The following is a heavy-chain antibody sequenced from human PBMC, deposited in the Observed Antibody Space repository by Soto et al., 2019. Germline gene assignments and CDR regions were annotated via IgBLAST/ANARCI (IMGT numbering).Heavy chain of an antibody. CDR2: MSYRGST. Sequence: QLQLQESGPGLVKPSETLSLTCTVSGGSISRSAYYWGWVRQPPGKGLEWIGSMSYRGSTYYNSSLKSRVTISIDTPKNQLSLRLTSVTAADTAVYYCSRRAPEGFDPWGQGTLVTVSS. J-gene: IGHJ5*02. V-gene: IGHV4-39*01. CDR1: GGSISRSAYY. CDR3: SRRAPEGFDP.